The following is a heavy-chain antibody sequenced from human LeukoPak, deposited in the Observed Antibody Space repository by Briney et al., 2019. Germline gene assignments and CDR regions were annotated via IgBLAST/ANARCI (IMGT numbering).Heavy chain of an antibody. CDR2: IYYSGGT. V-gene: IGHV4-31*03. CDR1: GGSISSGGYY. J-gene: IGHJ4*02. Sequence: SETLSLTCTVSGGSISSGGYYWSWIRQHPGKGLEWIGYIYYSGGTYYNPSLKSRVTISVDTSKNQFSLKLSSVTAADTAVYYCARDSDSSFDHWGQGTLVTVSS. CDR3: ARDSDSSFDH. D-gene: IGHD2-15*01.